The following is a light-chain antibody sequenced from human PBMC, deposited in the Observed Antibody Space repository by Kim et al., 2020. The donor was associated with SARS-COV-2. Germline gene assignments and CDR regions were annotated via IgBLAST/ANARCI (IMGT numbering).Light chain of an antibody. CDR1: SSNIGSNT. J-gene: IGLJ1*01. Sequence: GQGATSSCSGSSSNIGSNTVDWYQLRPGTAPKLLIYSNTQRPSGVPDRFSGSKSGTSASLAISGLQSEDEADYSCAVWDDSLNGYVFGTGTKVTVL. V-gene: IGLV1-44*01. CDR3: AVWDDSLNGYV. CDR2: SNT.